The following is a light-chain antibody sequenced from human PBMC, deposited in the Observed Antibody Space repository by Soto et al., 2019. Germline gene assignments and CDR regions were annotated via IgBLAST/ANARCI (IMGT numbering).Light chain of an antibody. CDR3: QQTYTAPLT. CDR1: QSIRTY. J-gene: IGKJ4*01. Sequence: DIQMTQSPSSLSASVGDRVTIACRASQSIRTYLNWYQQKPGKAPKLLIDFASSLQSGVQSRFSGSGSGTDFTLTISGLQPADFATYYCQQTYTAPLTFGGGTKVEIE. V-gene: IGKV1-39*01. CDR2: FAS.